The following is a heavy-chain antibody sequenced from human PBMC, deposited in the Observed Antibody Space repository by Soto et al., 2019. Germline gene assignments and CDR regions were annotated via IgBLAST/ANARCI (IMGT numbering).Heavy chain of an antibody. CDR3: ARGGSITIFGGFDP. D-gene: IGHD3-3*01. CDR2: MNPNSGNT. J-gene: IGHJ5*02. V-gene: IGHV1-8*01. CDR1: GYTFTSYD. Sequence: GASVKVSCKASGYTFTSYDINCVRQATGQGLEWMGWMNPNSGNTGYAEKFQGRVTMTRNTSISTAYMELSSLRSEDTAVYYCARGGSITIFGGFDPWGQGTLVTVSS.